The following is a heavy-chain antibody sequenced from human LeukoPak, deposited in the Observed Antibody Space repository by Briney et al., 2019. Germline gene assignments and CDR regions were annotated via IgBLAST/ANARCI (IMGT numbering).Heavy chain of an antibody. CDR2: IYPGDSDT. V-gene: IGHV5-51*01. J-gene: IGHJ4*02. Sequence: GEPLQISCKGSGSSFTSYWSGWVRQLPGKGLEWMGIIYPGDSDTRYTPSFQGQVTISADKSHSTAYLQWSSLKASDTAMYYCARPYCSSTSCYSFPYWGQGTLVTVSS. CDR1: GSSFTSYW. CDR3: ARPYCSSTSCYSFPY. D-gene: IGHD2-2*01.